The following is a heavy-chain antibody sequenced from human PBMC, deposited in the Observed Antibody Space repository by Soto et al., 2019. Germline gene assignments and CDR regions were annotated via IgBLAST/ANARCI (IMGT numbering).Heavy chain of an antibody. CDR1: GFTFSSYA. V-gene: IGHV3-30-3*01. CDR2: ISYDGSNK. J-gene: IGHJ5*02. CDR3: ARDRIVVVPAATENWFDP. D-gene: IGHD2-2*01. Sequence: PGGSLRLSCAASGFTFSSYAMHWVRQAPGKGLEWVAVISYDGSNKYYADSVKGRFTISRDNSKNTLYLQMNSLRAEDTAVYYCARDRIVVVPAATENWFDPWGQGTLVTVYS.